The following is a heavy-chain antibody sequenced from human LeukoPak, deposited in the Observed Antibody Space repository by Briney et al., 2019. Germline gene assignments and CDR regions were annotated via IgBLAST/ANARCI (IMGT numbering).Heavy chain of an antibody. J-gene: IGHJ4*02. CDR1: GGSISSGDYY. CDR3: ARGGDSSGYYPLDY. V-gene: IGHV4-30-4*01. CDR2: IYYSGST. Sequence: KPSETLSLTSTVSGGSISSGDYYWSWIRHPPGKGLEWIGYIYYSGSTYYNPSLKSRVTISVDTSKNQFSLKLSSVTAADTAVYYCARGGDSSGYYPLDYWGQGTLVTVSS. D-gene: IGHD3-22*01.